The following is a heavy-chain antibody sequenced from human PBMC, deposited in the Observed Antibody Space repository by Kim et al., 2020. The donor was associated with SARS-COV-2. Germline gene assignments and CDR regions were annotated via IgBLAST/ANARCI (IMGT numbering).Heavy chain of an antibody. Sequence: ASVKVSCKASGYTFTSYAMNWVRQAPGQGLEWMGWINTNTGNPTYAQGFTGRFVFSLDTSVSTAYLQISSLKAEDTAVYYCAREGGPNSGYDYCSGGSCYGYWGQGTLVTVSS. J-gene: IGHJ4*02. CDR2: INTNTGNP. CDR1: GYTFTSYA. CDR3: AREGGPNSGYDYCSGGSCYGY. V-gene: IGHV7-4-1*02. D-gene: IGHD2-15*01.